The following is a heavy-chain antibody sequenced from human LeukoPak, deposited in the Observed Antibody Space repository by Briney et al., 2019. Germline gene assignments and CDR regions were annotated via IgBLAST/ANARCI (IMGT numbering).Heavy chain of an antibody. Sequence: ASVKVSCKASGYTFTSYGISWVRLAPGQGLEWMGWISAYNGNTNYAQKLQGRVTMTTDTSTTTAYMELRSLRSDDTAVYFCARGSDYGDYGDYWGQGTLVTVPS. J-gene: IGHJ4*02. D-gene: IGHD4-17*01. V-gene: IGHV1-18*01. CDR2: ISAYNGNT. CDR3: ARGSDYGDYGDY. CDR1: GYTFTSYG.